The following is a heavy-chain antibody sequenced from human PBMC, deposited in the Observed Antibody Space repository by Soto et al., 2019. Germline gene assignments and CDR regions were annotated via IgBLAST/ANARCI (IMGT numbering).Heavy chain of an antibody. CDR1: GFTFSAVY. D-gene: IGHD6-19*01. J-gene: IGHJ4*02. Sequence: QVQLEESGGGLVKPGGSLRLSCAASGFTFSAVYMSWIRQAPNKGLEYISYISSSDTSANYADSVKGRFTISRDNAKNSLYLQMNSLRAEDTAVYYCARDRGAVTGQYFDYWGQGALVTVSS. CDR3: ARDRGAVTGQYFDY. V-gene: IGHV3-11*05. CDR2: ISSSDTSA.